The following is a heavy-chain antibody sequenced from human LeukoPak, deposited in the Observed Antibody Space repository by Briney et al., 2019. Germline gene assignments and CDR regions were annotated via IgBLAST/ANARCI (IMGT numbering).Heavy chain of an antibody. J-gene: IGHJ6*02. CDR2: ISAYNGNT. CDR1: GYTFTSYG. V-gene: IGHV1-18*01. D-gene: IGHD4-17*01. Sequence: ASVKVSCKASGYTFTSYGISWVRQAPGQGLEWMGWISAYNGNTNYAQKLQGRVTMTTDTSTSTAYMELRSLRSDDTAVYYCARDTVTTFRFRDYYHYGMDVWGQGTTVTVSS. CDR3: ARDTVTTFRFRDYYHYGMDV.